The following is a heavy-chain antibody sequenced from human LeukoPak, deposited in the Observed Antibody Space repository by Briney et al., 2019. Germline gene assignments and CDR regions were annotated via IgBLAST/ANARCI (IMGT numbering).Heavy chain of an antibody. CDR1: GDSVSSNSAA. CDR3: ARLGSGSNY. Sequence: SQTLSLTCAISGDSVSSNSAAWNWIRQPPSRGLEWLGRTYYRSKWYTEYAVSVKSRITINPDTSKNQFSLQLSSVNPEDTAVYYCARLGSGSNYWGQGTLVTVSS. J-gene: IGHJ4*02. D-gene: IGHD3-10*01. CDR2: TYYRSKWYT. V-gene: IGHV6-1*01.